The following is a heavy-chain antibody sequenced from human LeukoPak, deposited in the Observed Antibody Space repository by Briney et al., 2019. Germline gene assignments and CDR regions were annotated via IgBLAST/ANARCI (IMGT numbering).Heavy chain of an antibody. CDR1: GFTFSSYA. J-gene: IGHJ4*02. CDR2: ISYDGSNK. V-gene: IGHV3-30-3*02. D-gene: IGHD1-26*01. CDR3: AKLELPLDY. Sequence: GGSLRLSCAASGFTFSSYAMHWVRQAPGKGLEWVAVISYDGSNKYYADSVKGRFTISRDNSKNTLYLQMNSLRAEDTAVYYCAKLELPLDYWGQGTLVTVSS.